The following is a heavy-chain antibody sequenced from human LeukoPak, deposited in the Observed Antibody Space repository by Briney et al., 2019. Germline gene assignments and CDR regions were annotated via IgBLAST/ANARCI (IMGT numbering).Heavy chain of an antibody. CDR2: IYYSGST. J-gene: IGHJ4*02. CDR1: VGSISSYY. D-gene: IGHD5-12*01. V-gene: IGHV4-59*01. Sequence: SETLSLTCTGSVGSISSYYWSGIRQPPWKGLEWIGYIYYSGSTNYNPSLKSRVTISVDTSKNQFSLKLSSVTAADTAVYYCARGEGGYSGLFDYWGQGTLVTVSS. CDR3: ARGEGGYSGLFDY.